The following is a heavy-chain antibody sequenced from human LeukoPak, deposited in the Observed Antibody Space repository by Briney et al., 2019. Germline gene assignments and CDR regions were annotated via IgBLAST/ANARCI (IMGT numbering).Heavy chain of an antibody. CDR1: GGSFSGYY. Sequence: PSETLSLTCAVYGGSFSGYYWSWIRQPPGKGLEWIGEINHSGSTNYNPSLKSRVTISVDTSKNQFSLKLSSVTAADTAVYYCAGGRLQPHFDYWGQGTLVTVSS. V-gene: IGHV4-34*01. D-gene: IGHD5-24*01. CDR2: INHSGST. J-gene: IGHJ4*02. CDR3: AGGRLQPHFDY.